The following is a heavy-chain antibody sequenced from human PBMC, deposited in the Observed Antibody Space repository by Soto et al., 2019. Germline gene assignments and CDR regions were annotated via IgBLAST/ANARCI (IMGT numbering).Heavy chain of an antibody. V-gene: IGHV5-51*01. CDR1: GYTFTSYW. D-gene: IGHD2-2*01. Sequence: PGESLKISCKGSGYTFTSYWIGWVRQIPGKGLEWMGRIFPGDSDTRHSPSFQGQVTLSADKSSSTAFLQWSSLKASDTALYYCVRLAQYQPFYYFDSWGQGTLVTVSS. CDR2: IFPGDSDT. CDR3: VRLAQYQPFYYFDS. J-gene: IGHJ4*02.